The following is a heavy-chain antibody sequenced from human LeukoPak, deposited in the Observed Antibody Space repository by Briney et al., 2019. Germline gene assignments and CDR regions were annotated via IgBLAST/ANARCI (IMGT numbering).Heavy chain of an antibody. CDR2: IISSGSTI. Sequence: PGGSLRLSCEASGFSLSTREMNWVRQAPGKGPEWVSYIISSGSTIYYADSVQGRFTTSRDNAKNLLFLQMNSLRPEDTGVYYCARIDRDFYYMDVWGKGTTVTVSS. CDR3: ARIDRDFYYMDV. V-gene: IGHV3-48*03. D-gene: IGHD3-22*01. J-gene: IGHJ6*03. CDR1: GFSLSTRE.